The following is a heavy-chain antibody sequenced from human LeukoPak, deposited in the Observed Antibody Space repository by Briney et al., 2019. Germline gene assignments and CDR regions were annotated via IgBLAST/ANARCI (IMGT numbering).Heavy chain of an antibody. CDR3: ASLYSGSYKGDDY. V-gene: IGHV4-59*01. CDR2: IYYSGST. J-gene: IGHJ4*02. D-gene: IGHD1-26*01. CDR1: GGSISSYY. Sequence: SETLSLTCTLSGGSISSYYWSWIRQPPGKGLEWIGYIYYSGSTNYNPSLKSRVTISVDTSKNQFSLKLSSVTAADTAVYYCASLYSGSYKGDDYWGQGTLVTVSS.